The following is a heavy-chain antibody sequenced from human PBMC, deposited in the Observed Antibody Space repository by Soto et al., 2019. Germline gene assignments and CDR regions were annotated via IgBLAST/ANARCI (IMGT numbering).Heavy chain of an antibody. J-gene: IGHJ6*02. CDR2: IYHSGST. V-gene: IGHV4-4*02. D-gene: IGHD2-2*01. Sequence: PSETLSLTCAVSGGSISSSNWWSWVRQPPGKGLEWIGEIYHSGSTNYNPSLKSRVTISVDKSKNQFSLKLSSVTAADTAVYYCARADIVLVPAANHYYYYGMDVWGQGTTVTVS. CDR3: ARADIVLVPAANHYYYYGMDV. CDR1: GGSISSSNW.